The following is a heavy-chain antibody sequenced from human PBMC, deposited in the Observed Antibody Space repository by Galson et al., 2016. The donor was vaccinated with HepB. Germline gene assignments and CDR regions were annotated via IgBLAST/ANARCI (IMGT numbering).Heavy chain of an antibody. Sequence: SLRLSCAASGFTFSSYGMHWVRQAPGKGLEWVAAIFYDGSNRYYADSVKGRFTISRDNSKNTVYVQMNSLRAEDTAMYYCAKDLGTGYVHDIHYWGQGILVIVSS. CDR2: IFYDGSNR. V-gene: IGHV3-30*18. CDR3: AKDLGTGYVHDIHY. D-gene: IGHD3-9*01. J-gene: IGHJ4*02. CDR1: GFTFSSYG.